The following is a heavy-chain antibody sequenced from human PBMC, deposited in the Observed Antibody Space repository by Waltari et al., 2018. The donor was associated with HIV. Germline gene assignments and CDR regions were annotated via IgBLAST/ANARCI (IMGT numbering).Heavy chain of an antibody. Sequence: EVQLVESGGGLVQPGGSLRLSCAASGFTFSSYWMSWVRQAPGKGLEWVANIKQDGSGIYYVDSVKGRFTIARDNAKNSLYLQMNSLRAEDTAVYCCARRGGRSSPLGYWGQGTLVTVSS. CDR1: GFTFSSYW. V-gene: IGHV3-7*01. D-gene: IGHD6-13*01. CDR2: IKQDGSGI. J-gene: IGHJ4*02. CDR3: ARRGGRSSPLGY.